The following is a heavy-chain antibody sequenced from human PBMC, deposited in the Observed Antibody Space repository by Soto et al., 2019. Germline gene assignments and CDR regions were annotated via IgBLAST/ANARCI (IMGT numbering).Heavy chain of an antibody. Sequence: GASVKVSCKASGGTFSSYSISWVRQAPGQGLEWMGGIIPIFGTANYAQKFQGRVTITADESTSTAYMGLSSLRSEDTAVYYCASDGSGTTTWGQGTLVTVSS. CDR2: IIPIFGTA. D-gene: IGHD3-10*01. J-gene: IGHJ4*02. V-gene: IGHV1-69*13. CDR1: GGTFSSYS. CDR3: ASDGSGTTT.